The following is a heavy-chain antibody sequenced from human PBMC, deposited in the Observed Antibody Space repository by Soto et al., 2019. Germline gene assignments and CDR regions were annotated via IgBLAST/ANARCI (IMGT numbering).Heavy chain of an antibody. Sequence: QVQLVESGGGLVKPGGSLRLSSAASGFTFSDYYMSWIRQAPGKGLEWVSYISSSGSTIYYADSVKGRFTISRDNAKNSLYLQMSSLRAEDTAVYYCARDRYYDFWSGPLMDVWGQGTTVTVSS. CDR1: GFTFSDYY. V-gene: IGHV3-11*01. CDR2: ISSSGSTI. CDR3: ARDRYYDFWSGPLMDV. D-gene: IGHD3-3*01. J-gene: IGHJ6*02.